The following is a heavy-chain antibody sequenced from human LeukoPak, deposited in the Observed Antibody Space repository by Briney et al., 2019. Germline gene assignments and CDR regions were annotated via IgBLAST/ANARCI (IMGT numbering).Heavy chain of an antibody. CDR3: ATPGWYDSSGYYQR. V-gene: IGHV4-34*01. CDR1: GGSFSGYY. Sequence: PSETLSLTCAVYGGSFSGYYWSWIRQPPGKGLEWIGEINHSGSTNYNPSLRSRVTISVDTSKNQFSLKLSSVTAADTAVYYCATPGWYDSSGYYQRWGQGTLVTVSS. CDR2: INHSGST. D-gene: IGHD3-22*01. J-gene: IGHJ4*02.